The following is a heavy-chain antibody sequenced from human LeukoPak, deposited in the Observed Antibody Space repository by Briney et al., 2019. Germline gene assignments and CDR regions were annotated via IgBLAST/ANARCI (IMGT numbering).Heavy chain of an antibody. CDR2: INWNGGST. D-gene: IGHD3-3*01. CDR3: ARYPKIASITIFGVVTYYFDY. CDR1: GFTFSNAW. J-gene: IGHJ4*02. Sequence: PGGSLRLSCAASGFTFSNAWMSWVRQAPGKGLEWVSGINWNGGSTGYADSVKGRFTISRDNAKNSLYLQMNSLRAEDTALYYCARYPKIASITIFGVVTYYFDYWGQGTLVTVSS. V-gene: IGHV3-20*04.